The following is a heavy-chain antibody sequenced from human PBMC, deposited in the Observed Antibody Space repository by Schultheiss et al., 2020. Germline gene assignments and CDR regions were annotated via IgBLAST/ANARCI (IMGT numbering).Heavy chain of an antibody. CDR3: ARDGVENYFDY. Sequence: GGSLRLSCAASGFTFSSYAMHWVRQAPGKGLEWVAVISYDGSNKYYADSVKGRFTISRDNSKNTLYLQMNSLRAEDTAVYYCARDGVENYFDYWGQGNLGTVAS. CDR1: GFTFSSYA. CDR2: ISYDGSNK. V-gene: IGHV3-30*04. D-gene: IGHD3-16*01. J-gene: IGHJ4*02.